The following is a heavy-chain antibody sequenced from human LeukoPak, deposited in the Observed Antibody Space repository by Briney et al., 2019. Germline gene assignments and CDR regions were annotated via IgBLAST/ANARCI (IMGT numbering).Heavy chain of an antibody. CDR2: INHSGST. CDR3: ARLRYCSSTSCPYYYYYYMDV. CDR1: GGSFSGYY. V-gene: IGHV4-34*01. D-gene: IGHD2-2*01. J-gene: IGHJ6*03. Sequence: SETLSLTCAVYGGSFSGYYWSWIRQPPGKGLEWIGEINHSGSTNYNPSLKSRVTISVDTSKNRFSLKLSSVAAADTAVYYCARLRYCSSTSCPYYYYYYMDVWGKGTTVTISS.